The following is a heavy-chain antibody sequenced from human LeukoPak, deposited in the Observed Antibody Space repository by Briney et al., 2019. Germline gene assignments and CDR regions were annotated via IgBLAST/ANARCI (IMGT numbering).Heavy chain of an antibody. V-gene: IGHV4-59*12. J-gene: IGHJ4*02. CDR1: GGSISSYY. D-gene: IGHD3-22*01. CDR3: AGTRYYYDSSGSIDY. Sequence: SETLSLTCTVSGGSISSYYWSWIRQPPGKGLEWIGYIYYSGSTNYNPSLKSRVTISVDTSKNQFSLKLSSVTAADTAVYYCAGTRYYYDSSGSIDYWGQGTLVTVSS. CDR2: IYYSGST.